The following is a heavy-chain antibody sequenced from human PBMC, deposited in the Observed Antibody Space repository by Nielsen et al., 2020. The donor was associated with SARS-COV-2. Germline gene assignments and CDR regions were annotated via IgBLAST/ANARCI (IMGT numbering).Heavy chain of an antibody. CDR3: ARGAVRGSYYYYYGMDV. CDR2: ISAYNGNT. D-gene: IGHD3-10*01. V-gene: IGHV1-18*04. Sequence: ASVKVSCKASGYTFTGYYMHWVRQAPGQGLEWMRWISAYNGNTNYAQKLQGRVTMTTDTSTSTAYMELRSLRSDDTAVYYCARGAVRGSYYYYYGMDVWGQGTTVTVSS. CDR1: GYTFTGYY. J-gene: IGHJ6*02.